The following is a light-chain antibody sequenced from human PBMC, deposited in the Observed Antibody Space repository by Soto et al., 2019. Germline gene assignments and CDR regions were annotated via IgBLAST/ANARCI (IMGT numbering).Light chain of an antibody. Sequence: DIQMTQSPSSLSASVGDRVTITCRASQSISSYLNWYQQKPGKAPKHLIYAASSLQSGVPSRFSGSGSGTDFTLTISRLQPEDFATYYCQQSYSTPYTFGQGTKLEIK. CDR3: QQSYSTPYT. V-gene: IGKV1-39*01. J-gene: IGKJ2*01. CDR2: AAS. CDR1: QSISSY.